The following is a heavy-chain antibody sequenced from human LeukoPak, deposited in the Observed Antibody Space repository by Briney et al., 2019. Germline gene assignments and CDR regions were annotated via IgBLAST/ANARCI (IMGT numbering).Heavy chain of an antibody. D-gene: IGHD1-26*01. CDR2: MNHEASVT. Sequence: GGSLRLSCAVSGFDFSGYWMTWVRQSPGKGLEWVATMNHEASVTYYLHSVKGRFPISRDNPDNSLYLLMHAPRPEHMALYYCVRGRRATFDAWGQGTLVTVSS. CDR1: GFDFSGYW. J-gene: IGHJ4*02. V-gene: IGHV3-7*01. CDR3: VRGRRATFDA.